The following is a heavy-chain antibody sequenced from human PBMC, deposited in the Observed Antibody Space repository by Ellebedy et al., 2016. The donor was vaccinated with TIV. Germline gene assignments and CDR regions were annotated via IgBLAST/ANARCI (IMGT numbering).Heavy chain of an antibody. CDR3: ASPAAGTRQYFQH. V-gene: IGHV1-69*06. Sequence: SVKVSXXASGGTFSSYAISWVRQAPGQGLEWMGGIIPIFGTANYAQKFQGRVTITADKSTSTAYMELSSLRSEDTAVYYCASPAAGTRQYFQHWGQGTLVTVSS. D-gene: IGHD6-13*01. CDR1: GGTFSSYA. CDR2: IIPIFGTA. J-gene: IGHJ1*01.